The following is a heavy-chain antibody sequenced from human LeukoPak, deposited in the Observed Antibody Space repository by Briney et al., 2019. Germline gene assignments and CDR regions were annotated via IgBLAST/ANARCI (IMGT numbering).Heavy chain of an antibody. CDR2: IYYSGST. D-gene: IGHD2-2*01. Sequence: PSQTLSLTCTVSGGSISSGGYYWSWIRQYPRKGLEWIGYIYYSGSTYYNPSLKSRVTISVDTSKNQFSLKLSSVTAADTAVYYCARDQGPAAIGGYWGQGTLVTVSS. V-gene: IGHV4-31*03. CDR1: GGSISSGGYY. CDR3: ARDQGPAAIGGY. J-gene: IGHJ4*02.